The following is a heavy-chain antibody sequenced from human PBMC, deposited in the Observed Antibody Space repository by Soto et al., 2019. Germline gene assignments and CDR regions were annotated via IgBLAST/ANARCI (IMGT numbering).Heavy chain of an antibody. V-gene: IGHV1-18*04. D-gene: IGHD6-19*01. J-gene: IGHJ4*02. CDR2: ISAYNGNT. CDR1: GYTFTSYC. CDR3: AREASGWYSGYFDY. Sequence: ASVKVSCKASGYTFTSYCISWVRQAPGQGLEWMGWISAYNGNTNYAQKLQGRVTMTTDTSTSTAYMELRSLRSDDTAVYYCAREASGWYSGYFDYWGQGTLVTVSS.